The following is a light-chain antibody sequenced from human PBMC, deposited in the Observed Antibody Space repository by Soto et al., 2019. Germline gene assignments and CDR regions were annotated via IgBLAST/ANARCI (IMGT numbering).Light chain of an antibody. CDR2: GAS. CDR3: QQYNNWPRT. V-gene: IGKV3-15*01. J-gene: IGKJ2*01. CDR1: QSVSTS. Sequence: EIVMTQSPATLSVSPGERVTLSCRASQSVSTSLVWYQQKPGQAPRLLIYGASTRATGIPARFSGGGSGTEFTLTISSLQFEDFAVYYCQQYNNWPRTFGQGTKLEIK.